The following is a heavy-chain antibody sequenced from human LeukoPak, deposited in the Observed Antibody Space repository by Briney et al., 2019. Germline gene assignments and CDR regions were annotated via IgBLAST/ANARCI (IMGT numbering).Heavy chain of an antibody. Sequence: GGSLRLSCATSGFSFSSYAMSWVRQAPGKGLEWVSAMSSSDDGRYYAASVRGRFTISRDTSRSTLYLQMNSLRAEDAAVYYCAKSANWGQGTLVTVSS. V-gene: IGHV3-23*01. J-gene: IGHJ4*02. CDR2: MSSSDDGR. CDR3: AKSAN. CDR1: GFSFSSYA.